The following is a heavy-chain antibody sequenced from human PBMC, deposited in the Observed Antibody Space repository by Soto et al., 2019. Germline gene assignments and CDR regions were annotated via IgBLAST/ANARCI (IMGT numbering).Heavy chain of an antibody. J-gene: IGHJ3*02. CDR2: ISSSSSYI. V-gene: IGHV3-21*01. CDR3: ARGGLYGDYGDAFDI. CDR1: GFTFSSYS. D-gene: IGHD4-17*01. Sequence: PGGSLRLSCAASGFTFSSYSMNWVRQAPGKGLEWVSFISSSSSYIYYADSVKGRFTISRDNAKNSLYLQMNSLRAEDTAVYYCARGGLYGDYGDAFDIWGQGTMVTVSS.